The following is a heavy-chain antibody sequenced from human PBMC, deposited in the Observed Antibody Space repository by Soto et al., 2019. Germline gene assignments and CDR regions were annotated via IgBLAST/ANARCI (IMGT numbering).Heavy chain of an antibody. J-gene: IGHJ4*02. D-gene: IGHD6-6*01. CDR3: ARSTSTIGARLDS. V-gene: IGHV1-2*02. CDR2: INPNTGGT. CDR1: GGTFSSYA. Sequence: ASVKVSCKASGGTFSSYAISWVRQAPGQGLEWMGWINPNTGGTKYAQKFQGRVAMTRDTSISTAYMELSWLTSDDTAIYYCARSTSTIGARLDSWGQGTLVTVSS.